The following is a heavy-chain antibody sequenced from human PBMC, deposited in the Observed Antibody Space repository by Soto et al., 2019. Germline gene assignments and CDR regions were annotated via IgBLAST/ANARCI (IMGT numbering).Heavy chain of an antibody. J-gene: IGHJ1*01. CDR2: SHPDGST. CDR1: GFTVSLNF. D-gene: IGHD6-19*01. CDR3: APGLDKAQIHQ. Sequence: EVQLVESGGDLVQPGGSLRLSCAASGFTVSLNFMSWVRQAPGKGLEWVSDSHPDGSTYYADSVKGRFTISRDNSKSTVSLAMNDRSVEDTARCYCAPGLDKAQIHQWGQGSLVTVSS. V-gene: IGHV3-66*01.